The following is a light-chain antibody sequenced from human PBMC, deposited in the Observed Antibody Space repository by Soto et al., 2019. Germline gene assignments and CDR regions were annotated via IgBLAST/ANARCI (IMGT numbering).Light chain of an antibody. V-gene: IGKV1-39*01. J-gene: IGKJ1*01. Sequence: DIPLSQSPSSLSVSVGDRVTITCRASQSVRRHLNWFQQKPGKAPDLLIYGASTLQFGVPSRFSGSGSGTDLILTIRNLQPEDFAIYYGQQSFRTPRTVGQGTMVDIK. CDR3: QQSFRTPRT. CDR1: QSVRRH. CDR2: GAS.